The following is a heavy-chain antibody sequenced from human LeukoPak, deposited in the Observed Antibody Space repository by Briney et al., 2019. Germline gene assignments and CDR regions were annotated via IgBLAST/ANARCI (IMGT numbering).Heavy chain of an antibody. J-gene: IGHJ4*02. Sequence: PGGSLRLTCAASGFTFSSYAMSWFSQAPGKGLEWVPAISCGGISTYYADSVKGRLTISRDNSKNTLYLQLNRLTAEDTAVYYCAKDVVLSPGYFDYWGQGTLVTVSS. CDR2: ISCGGIST. D-gene: IGHD4/OR15-4a*01. V-gene: IGHV3-23*01. CDR3: AKDVVLSPGYFDY. CDR1: GFTFSSYA.